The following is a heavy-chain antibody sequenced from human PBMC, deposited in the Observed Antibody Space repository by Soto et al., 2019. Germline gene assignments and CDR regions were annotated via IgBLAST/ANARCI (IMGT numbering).Heavy chain of an antibody. CDR2: IYYSGST. Sequence: SETLSLTCTVSGGSISSSSYYWGWIRQPPGKGLEWIGSIYYSGSTYYNPSLKSRVTISVDTSKNQFSLKLSSVTAADTAVYYCARLPRIAAVFDYWGQGTLVTVSS. J-gene: IGHJ4*02. D-gene: IGHD6-13*01. CDR3: ARLPRIAAVFDY. V-gene: IGHV4-39*01. CDR1: GGSISSSSYY.